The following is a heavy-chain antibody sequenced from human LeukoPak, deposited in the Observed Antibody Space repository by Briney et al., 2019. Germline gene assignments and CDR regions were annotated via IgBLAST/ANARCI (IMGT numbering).Heavy chain of an antibody. CDR2: IKEDGSEK. V-gene: IGHV3-7*04. CDR3: ARDLHMGYRDGYNWLGIFDY. D-gene: IGHD5-24*01. J-gene: IGHJ4*02. Sequence: GGSLRLSCAVSGFTFTSFWMSWVRQAPGKGLEWVANIKEDGSEKYYVDSVKGRFTISRDNAKNSLYLQVNSLRAEDTAVYYCARDLHMGYRDGYNWLGIFDYWGQGTLVTGSS. CDR1: GFTFTSFW.